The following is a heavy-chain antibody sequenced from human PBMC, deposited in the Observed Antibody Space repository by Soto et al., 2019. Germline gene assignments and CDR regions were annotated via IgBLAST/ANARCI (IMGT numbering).Heavy chain of an antibody. CDR3: ARARARYCSSTSCSVWFDP. J-gene: IGHJ5*02. CDR2: INHSEST. D-gene: IGHD2-2*01. Sequence: SETLSLTCAVSSGSISSSNWWSWIRQPPGKGLEWIGEINHSESTNYNPSLKSRVTISVDTSKNQFSLKLSSVTAADTAVYYCARARARYCSSTSCSVWFDPWGQGTLVTVSS. CDR1: SGSISSSNW. V-gene: IGHV4-4*02.